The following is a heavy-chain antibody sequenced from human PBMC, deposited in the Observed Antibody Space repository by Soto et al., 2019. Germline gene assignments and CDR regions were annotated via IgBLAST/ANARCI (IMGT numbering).Heavy chain of an antibody. CDR2: ISYDGSNK. CDR3: ARSIYPREKPIVGY. Sequence: QVQLVESGGGVVQPGRSLRLSCAASGFTFSSYAMPWVRQAPGKGLEWVAVISYDGSNKYYADSVKGRFTIDRDNSKNTLYLQMNSLRAEDTAVYYCARSIYPREKPIVGYWGQGTRVTVSS. V-gene: IGHV3-30-3*01. CDR1: GFTFSSYA. J-gene: IGHJ4*02. D-gene: IGHD2-21*01.